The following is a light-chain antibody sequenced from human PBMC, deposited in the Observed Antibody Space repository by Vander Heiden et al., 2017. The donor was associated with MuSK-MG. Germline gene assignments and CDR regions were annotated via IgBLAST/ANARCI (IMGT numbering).Light chain of an antibody. V-gene: IGLV2-8*01. CDR1: SSDVGGYNY. CDR2: EVI. Sequence: QSALTQPPSASGSPGQSVTISCTGTSSDVGGYNYVSWYQQHPGKAPKLMIYEVIKRPSGVPDRFSGSKSGNTASLTVSGLQAEDEADYYCSSYAGSNNLEWVFGGGTKLTGL. CDR3: SSYAGSNNLEWV. J-gene: IGLJ3*02.